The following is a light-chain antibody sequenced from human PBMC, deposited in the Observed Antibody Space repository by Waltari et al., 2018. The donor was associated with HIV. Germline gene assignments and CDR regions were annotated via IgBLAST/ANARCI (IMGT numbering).Light chain of an antibody. CDR1: QSIFYKSNSKNY. Sequence: IVMTQSPGSLTASLVERATITCKSSQSIFYKSNSKNYLAWYQQKLGQPPTLLFYWASTRQSGVPDRFSGGGSGTDFTLTISSLQPEDVGTYYCQQYFQTPLTFGPGTKV. J-gene: IGKJ3*01. V-gene: IGKV4-1*01. CDR2: WAS. CDR3: QQYFQTPLT.